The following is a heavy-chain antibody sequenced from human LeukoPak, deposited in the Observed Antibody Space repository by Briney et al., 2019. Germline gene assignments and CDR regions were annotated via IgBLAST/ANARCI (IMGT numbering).Heavy chain of an antibody. D-gene: IGHD2-15*01. CDR2: INHSGST. Sequence: SETLSLTCVVYGGSFSGYYWNWIRQPPGKGLEWIGEINHSGSTNYNPSLTSRVTISVDTSKNQFSLKMSSVTAADTAVYYCASSFPYCSGDICALGGQGTLVTVSS. J-gene: IGHJ4*02. V-gene: IGHV4-34*01. CDR1: GGSFSGYY. CDR3: ASSFPYCSGDICAL.